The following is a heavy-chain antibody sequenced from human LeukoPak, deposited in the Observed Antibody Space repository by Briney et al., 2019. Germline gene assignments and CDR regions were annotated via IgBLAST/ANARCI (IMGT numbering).Heavy chain of an antibody. Sequence: SETLSLTCTVSGGSISGYYWSWIRQPPGKGLEWIGYIYYSGSTNYNPSLKSRVTISVDTSKNQFSLKLSSVTAADTAVYYCARGYDYGDYHFDYWGQGTLVTVSS. V-gene: IGHV4-59*01. J-gene: IGHJ4*02. CDR3: ARGYDYGDYHFDY. CDR2: IYYSGST. CDR1: GGSISGYY. D-gene: IGHD4-17*01.